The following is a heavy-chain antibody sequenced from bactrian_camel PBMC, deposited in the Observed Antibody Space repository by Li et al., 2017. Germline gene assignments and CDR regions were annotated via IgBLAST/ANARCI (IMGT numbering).Heavy chain of an antibody. D-gene: IGHD4*01. CDR2: TISSDGST. V-gene: IGHV3S63*01. J-gene: IGHJ4*01. Sequence: HVQLVESGGGSVQAGGSLRLTCTASGFTFDDSDMGWYRQAPGNECELVSTISSDGSTYYADSVKGRFTISRDYPKSTVYLEMNRLKYEDTALYYCASGFGASDSARRGQGTQVTVS. CDR3: ASGFGASDSAR. CDR1: GFTFDDSD.